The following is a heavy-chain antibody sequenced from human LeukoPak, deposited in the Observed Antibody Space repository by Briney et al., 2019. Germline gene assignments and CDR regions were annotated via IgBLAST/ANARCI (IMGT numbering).Heavy chain of an antibody. CDR1: GYTFTDYY. V-gene: IGHV1-2*06. CDR3: ARDPSTHVAGTFDPSY. Sequence: ASVKVSCKASGYTFTDYYMHWVRQAPGQGLEWMGRINPNSGGTNYAQKFQGRVTMTRDTSISTAYMELSRLRSDDTAVYYCARDPSTHVAGTFDPSYWGQGTLVTVSS. CDR2: INPNSGGT. D-gene: IGHD6-19*01. J-gene: IGHJ4*02.